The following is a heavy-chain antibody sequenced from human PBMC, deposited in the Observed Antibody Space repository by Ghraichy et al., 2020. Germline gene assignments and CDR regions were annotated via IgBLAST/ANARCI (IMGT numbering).Heavy chain of an antibody. CDR2: IYYSGST. D-gene: IGHD4-17*01. CDR3: ATQSYGDPLWYYYYGMDV. J-gene: IGHJ6*02. V-gene: IGHV4-59*08. CDR1: GGSISNYY. Sequence: SETLSLTCTVSGGSISNYYWSWIRQPPGKGLEWIGYIYYSGSTNYNPSLKSRVTISVDVSKKQFSLNLSSVTAADTAVYYCATQSYGDPLWYYYYGMDVWGQGTTVTVSS.